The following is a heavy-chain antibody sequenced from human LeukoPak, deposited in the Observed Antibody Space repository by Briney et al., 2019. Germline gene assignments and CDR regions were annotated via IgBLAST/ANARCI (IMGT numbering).Heavy chain of an antibody. J-gene: IGHJ5*02. CDR3: ARGDYDILTGYLNWFDP. V-gene: IGHV6-1*01. CDR1: GDSVSSNSAA. CDR2: TYYGSKWYN. D-gene: IGHD3-9*01. Sequence: SQTLSLTCAISGDSVSSNSAAWNWIRQSPSRGLEWLGRTYYGSKWYNDYAVSVKSRITINPDTSKNQFSLQLNSVTPEDTAVYYCARGDYDILTGYLNWFDPWGQGTLVTVSS.